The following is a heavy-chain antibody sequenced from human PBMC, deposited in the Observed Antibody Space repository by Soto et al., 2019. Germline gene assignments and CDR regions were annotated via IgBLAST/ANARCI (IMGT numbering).Heavy chain of an antibody. CDR2: ISYEGSNT. J-gene: IGHJ6*02. CDR3: ARVTPGNNLYYFSGLDV. Sequence: GGSLRLSCVASGFTFDTYGIHWVRQAPGKGLQWVALISYEGSNTYYADSVRGRFTISRDNSKNTLYLQINALRPEDTGVYCCARVTPGNNLYYFSGLDVWGQGTSVTVSS. V-gene: IGHV3-30-3*01. D-gene: IGHD1-1*01. CDR1: GFTFDTYG.